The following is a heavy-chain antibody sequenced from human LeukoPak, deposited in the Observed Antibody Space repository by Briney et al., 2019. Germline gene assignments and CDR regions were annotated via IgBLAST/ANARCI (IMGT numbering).Heavy chain of an antibody. CDR1: GFTFSAYY. CDR2: IKEDGGET. D-gene: IGHD3-22*01. V-gene: IGHV3-7*01. CDR3: ARWGSYESSGDPVVFDY. Sequence: PGGSLRLSCAASGFTFSAYYMTWVRQAPGKGLEWVANIKEDGGETDYVDSVKGRFTISRDNAKSSVYLQMNSLRAEDTAVYYCARWGSYESSGDPVVFDYWGKGTLVTVSS. J-gene: IGHJ4*02.